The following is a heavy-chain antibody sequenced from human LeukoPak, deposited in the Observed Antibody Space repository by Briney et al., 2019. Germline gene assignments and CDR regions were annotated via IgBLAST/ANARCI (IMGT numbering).Heavy chain of an antibody. Sequence: GESLKISCKGSGYSFTSYWIGWVRQMPGKGLEWMGIIYPGDSDTRYSPSFQGQVTISADKSISTAYLQWSSLKASDTAMYYCARAYGSGSYYNWFGPWGQGTLVTVSS. J-gene: IGHJ5*02. CDR1: GYSFTSYW. V-gene: IGHV5-51*01. CDR2: IYPGDSDT. D-gene: IGHD3-10*01. CDR3: ARAYGSGSYYNWFGP.